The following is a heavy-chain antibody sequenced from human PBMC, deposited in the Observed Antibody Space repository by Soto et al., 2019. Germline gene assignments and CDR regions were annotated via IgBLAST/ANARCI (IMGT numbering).Heavy chain of an antibody. CDR3: AKDGLAYCGGDCYIHY. Sequence: QVQLVESGGGVVQPRRSLRLSCAASGFTFSSYGMHWVRQAPGKGLEWVAVISYDGSNKYYADSVKGRFTISRDNSKNTPYLEMNSLRAEDTAVYYCAKDGLAYCGGDCYIHYWGQGPLVTVSS. V-gene: IGHV3-30*18. J-gene: IGHJ4*02. CDR2: ISYDGSNK. D-gene: IGHD2-21*02. CDR1: GFTFSSYG.